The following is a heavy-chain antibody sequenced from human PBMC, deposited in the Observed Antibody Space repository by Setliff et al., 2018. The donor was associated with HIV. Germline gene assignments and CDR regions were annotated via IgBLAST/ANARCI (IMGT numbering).Heavy chain of an antibody. CDR3: ARSFGNSWSGDRPHNYFDP. CDR1: DDSISSYY. J-gene: IGHJ5*02. Sequence: SETLSLTCTVSDDSISSYYWSWIRQPPGKGLEWIGFIYYTGTTNYNPSLKSRVTISMDTSKKHFSLKLTSVTAADTALYFCARSFGNSWSGDRPHNYFDPWGQGTLVTVSS. D-gene: IGHD4-4*01. CDR2: IYYTGTT. V-gene: IGHV4-59*08.